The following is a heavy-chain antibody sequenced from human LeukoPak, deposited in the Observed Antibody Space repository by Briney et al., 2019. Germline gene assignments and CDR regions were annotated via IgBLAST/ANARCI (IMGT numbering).Heavy chain of an antibody. Sequence: PSETLSLTCAVSGGSFSGYYWSWIRQPPGKGLEWIGEINHSGSTNYNPSLKGRVTISVDTSKNQFSLKLISVTAADTAVYFCARGWACSGTSCYKFDYWGQGTLVTVS. CDR1: GGSFSGYY. V-gene: IGHV4-34*01. CDR3: ARGWACSGTSCYKFDY. CDR2: INHSGST. J-gene: IGHJ4*02. D-gene: IGHD2-2*02.